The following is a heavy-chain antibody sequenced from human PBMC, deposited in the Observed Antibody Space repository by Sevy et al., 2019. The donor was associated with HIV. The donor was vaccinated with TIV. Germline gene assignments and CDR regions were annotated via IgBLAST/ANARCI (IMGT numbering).Heavy chain of an antibody. Sequence: SETLSLTCTVSGGSVTSDSYYWTWIRQPPGKGLESLGYMFYTGSTNYNPSLMSRVTISVDTSKNQFSLKLSSVTAADTAVYYCARMGGLTDYGMDVWGQGTTVTVSS. CDR1: GGSVTSDSYY. J-gene: IGHJ6*02. CDR2: MFYTGST. CDR3: ARMGGLTDYGMDV. V-gene: IGHV4-61*01. D-gene: IGHD1-26*01.